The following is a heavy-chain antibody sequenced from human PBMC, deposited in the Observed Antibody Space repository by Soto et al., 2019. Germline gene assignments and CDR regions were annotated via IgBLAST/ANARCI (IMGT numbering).Heavy chain of an antibody. D-gene: IGHD2-2*01. Sequence: QITLKESGPTLVKPTQTLTLTCTFSGFSLSTTGVGVGWLRQPPGKALEWLAIIYWDDDKRYSPSLKSRLTITKDTSNNQVVLTMTNMDPVDTATYYCARESRRFFDCWGQGTLVTVSS. J-gene: IGHJ4*02. CDR3: ARESRRFFDC. CDR1: GFSLSTTGVG. V-gene: IGHV2-5*02. CDR2: IYWDDDK.